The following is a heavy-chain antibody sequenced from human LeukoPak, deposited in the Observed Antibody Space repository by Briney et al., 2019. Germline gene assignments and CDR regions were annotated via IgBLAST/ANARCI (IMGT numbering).Heavy chain of an antibody. CDR2: INHSGST. D-gene: IGHD5-24*01. Sequence: SETLSFTCAVYGGSFSGYYWSWIRQPPGKGLEWIGEINHSGSTNYNPSLKSRVTISVDTSKNQFSLKLSSVTAADTAVYYCAREREMATIGSYFDYWGQGTLVTVSS. V-gene: IGHV4-34*01. CDR1: GGSFSGYY. CDR3: AREREMATIGSYFDY. J-gene: IGHJ4*02.